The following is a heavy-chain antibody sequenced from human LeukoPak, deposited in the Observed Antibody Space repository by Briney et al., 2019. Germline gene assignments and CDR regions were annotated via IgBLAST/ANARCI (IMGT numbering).Heavy chain of an antibody. CDR3: AGAVNTYYDFWSGPQAYGMDV. D-gene: IGHD3-3*01. Sequence: SETLSLTCTVSGGSISSYYWSWIRQPPGKGLEWIGYIYYSGSTNYNPSLKSRVTISVDPSKNQFSLKLSSVTAADTAVYYCAGAVNTYYDFWSGPQAYGMDVWGQGTTVTVSS. J-gene: IGHJ6*02. CDR2: IYYSGST. V-gene: IGHV4-59*12. CDR1: GGSISSYY.